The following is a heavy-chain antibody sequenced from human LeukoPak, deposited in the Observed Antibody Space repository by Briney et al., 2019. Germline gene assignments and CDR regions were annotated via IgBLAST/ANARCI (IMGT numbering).Heavy chain of an antibody. CDR2: IIPIFGTA. CDR1: GGTFSSYA. Sequence: ASVKVSCKASGGTFSSYAISWVRQAPGQGLEWMGGIIPIFGTANYAQKFQGRVTITTDESTSTAYMELSSLRSEDTAVYYCARGCCRVGYYYYYYMDVWGKGTTVTVSS. V-gene: IGHV1-69*05. CDR3: ARGCCRVGYYYYYYMDV. D-gene: IGHD2-15*01. J-gene: IGHJ6*03.